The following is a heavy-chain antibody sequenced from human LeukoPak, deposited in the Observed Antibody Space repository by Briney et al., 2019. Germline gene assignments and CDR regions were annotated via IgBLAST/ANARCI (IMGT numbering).Heavy chain of an antibody. J-gene: IGHJ4*02. CDR1: GGSISSSSYY. CDR2: IYYSGST. CDR3: AREDWYSSSSSVDY. Sequence: SETLSLTRTVSGGSISSSSYYWGWIRQPPGKGLEWIGSIYYSGSTYYNPSLKSRVTISVDTSKNQFSLKLSSVTAADTAVYYCAREDWYSSSSSVDYWGQGTLVTVSS. V-gene: IGHV4-39*07. D-gene: IGHD6-6*01.